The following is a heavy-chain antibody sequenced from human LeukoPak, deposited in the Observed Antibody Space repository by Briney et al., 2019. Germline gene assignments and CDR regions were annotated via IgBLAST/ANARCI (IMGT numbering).Heavy chain of an antibody. CDR2: ISSSGSTI. Sequence: GGSLRLSCAASGFTFSDYYMSWIRQAPGKGLEWVSYISSSGSTIYYADSVKGRFTISRDNAKNTLYLQMSSLTAEDTAVYYCTRDVDRSSDYWGQGTLVTVSS. D-gene: IGHD3/OR15-3a*01. J-gene: IGHJ4*02. V-gene: IGHV3-11*04. CDR3: TRDVDRSSDY. CDR1: GFTFSDYY.